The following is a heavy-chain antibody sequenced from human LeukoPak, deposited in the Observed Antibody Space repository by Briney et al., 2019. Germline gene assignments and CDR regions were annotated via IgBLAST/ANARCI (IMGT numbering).Heavy chain of an antibody. CDR1: GFSFSNYA. CDR2: ISGDGVRT. CDR3: ARLTTYYDYVWGSYRYGWFDP. J-gene: IGHJ5*02. Sequence: GGSLRLSCAASGFSFSNYAMTWVRQTPGKGLEWVSTISGDGVRTDYADSVKGRFTISRDNAKNSLYLQMNSLRDEDTAVYYCARLTTYYDYVWGSYRYGWFDPWGQGTLVTVSS. D-gene: IGHD3-16*02. V-gene: IGHV3-23*01.